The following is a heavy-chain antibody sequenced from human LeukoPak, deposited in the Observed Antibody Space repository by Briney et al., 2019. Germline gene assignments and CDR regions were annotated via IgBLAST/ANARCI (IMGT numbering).Heavy chain of an antibody. V-gene: IGHV4-34*01. CDR2: INHSGST. CDR1: GFTFSSYW. J-gene: IGHJ6*02. Sequence: GSLRLSCAASGFTFSSYWMSWVRQPPGKGLEWIGEINHSGSTNYNPSLKSRVTISVDTSKNQFSLKLSSVTAADTAVYYCARRPRLGGLHYYYGMDVWGQGTTVTVSS. CDR3: ARRPRLGGLHYYYGMDV. D-gene: IGHD2-15*01.